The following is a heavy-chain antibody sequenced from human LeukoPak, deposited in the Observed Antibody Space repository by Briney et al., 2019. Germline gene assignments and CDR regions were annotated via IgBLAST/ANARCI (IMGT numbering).Heavy chain of an antibody. J-gene: IGHJ6*02. CDR1: GYTFTGYY. V-gene: IGHV1-2*02. D-gene: IGHD2-15*01. Sequence: ASVKVSCKASGYTFTGYYMHWVRQAPGQGLEWMGWINPNSGGTNYAQKFQGRVTTTRDTSITTAYMELSRLRSDDTAVYYCAREDIVVAVAATRGGYYGMDVWGQGTTVTVSS. CDR2: INPNSGGT. CDR3: AREDIVVAVAATRGGYYGMDV.